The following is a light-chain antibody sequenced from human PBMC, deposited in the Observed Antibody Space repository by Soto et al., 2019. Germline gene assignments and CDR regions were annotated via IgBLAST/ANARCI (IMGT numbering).Light chain of an antibody. CDR2: RNN. J-gene: IGLJ2*01. CDR1: SSNIGSNT. V-gene: IGLV1-44*01. Sequence: QSVLTQPPSASGTPGQRVTISCSGSSSNIGSNTVNWYQQLPRTAPKLLIYRNNQRPSGVPDRFSGSKSGTSASLAISGLQSEDEADYYCAAWDDSLNGVVFGGGTKVTVL. CDR3: AAWDDSLNGVV.